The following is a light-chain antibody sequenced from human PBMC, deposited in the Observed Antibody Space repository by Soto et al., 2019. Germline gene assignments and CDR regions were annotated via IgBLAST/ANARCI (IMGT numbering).Light chain of an antibody. J-gene: IGKJ4*01. CDR1: QGIGNT. Sequence: EIVMTQSPATLSVSPGEGATLSCRASQGIGNTLAWYQQKTGQTPRLLIYRTPIRPTGVPARFSGSASGTGFTLPITRLQSEDFAVYYCQHYANWPLTFGGGTKIESK. CDR3: QHYANWPLT. V-gene: IGKV3-15*01. CDR2: RTP.